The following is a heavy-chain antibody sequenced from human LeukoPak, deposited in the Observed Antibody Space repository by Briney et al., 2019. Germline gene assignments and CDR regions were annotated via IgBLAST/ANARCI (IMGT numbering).Heavy chain of an antibody. D-gene: IGHD5-12*01. V-gene: IGHV5-51*01. CDR2: IYPSDSDT. J-gene: IGHJ4*02. CDR1: GYTFTSYW. Sequence: GESLQISCQGSGYTFTSYWIGWVRQMPGKGPEWMGIIYPSDSDTRYSPSFQGQVTISADKSISTAYLQWSSLKASDTAMYYCARSYSGYNYWGQGTLVTVSS. CDR3: ARSYSGYNY.